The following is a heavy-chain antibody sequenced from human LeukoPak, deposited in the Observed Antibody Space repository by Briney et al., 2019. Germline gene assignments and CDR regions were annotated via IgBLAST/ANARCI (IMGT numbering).Heavy chain of an antibody. CDR3: ARVIIVSAGYYFDY. CDR2: IYASGST. Sequence: SETLSLTCTVSGGSISSYYWSWIRQPAGKGLEWIGRIYASGSTNYNPSLKSRLTMSVETSKNQFSLKLSSVTAADTAVYYCARVIIVSAGYYFDYWGQGTLVTVSS. V-gene: IGHV4-4*07. J-gene: IGHJ4*02. CDR1: GGSISSYY. D-gene: IGHD6-13*01.